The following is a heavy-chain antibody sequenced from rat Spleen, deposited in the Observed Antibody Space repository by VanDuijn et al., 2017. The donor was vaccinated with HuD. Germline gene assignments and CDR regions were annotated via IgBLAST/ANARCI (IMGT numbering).Heavy chain of an antibody. CDR1: GYSITSSYR. J-gene: IGHJ2*01. CDR2: IKSAGST. D-gene: IGHD4-6*01. V-gene: IGHV3-3*01. CDR3: ARHWGY. Sequence: EVQLQESGPGLVKPSQSLSLTCSVTGYSITSSYRWNWIRQFPGNKLEWMGFIKSAGSTNYNPSLKSRVSITRDTSKNRFFLQLTSVTTEDTDTSCCARHWGYWGQGVMVTVSS.